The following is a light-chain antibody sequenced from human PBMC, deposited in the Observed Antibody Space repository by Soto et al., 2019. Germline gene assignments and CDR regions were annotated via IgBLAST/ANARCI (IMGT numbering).Light chain of an antibody. J-gene: IGKJ1*01. Sequence: DIQMTQSPSTLSASVGDRVTITCRASQSISTWLAWYQQKPGNAPKLLIFDASNLESGVPSRFSGSGSGTEFTLTIDSLQPDDFATYYCQQYNSDSRTFGQGPKVDIK. CDR1: QSISTW. CDR3: QQYNSDSRT. V-gene: IGKV1-5*01. CDR2: DAS.